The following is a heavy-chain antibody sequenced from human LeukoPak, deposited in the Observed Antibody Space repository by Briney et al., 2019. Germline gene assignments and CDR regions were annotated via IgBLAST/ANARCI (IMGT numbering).Heavy chain of an antibody. J-gene: IGHJ4*02. D-gene: IGHD3-22*01. CDR1: GYTFTSYG. CDR2: ISAYNGNT. CDR3: ARPYYDSSAPPYDY. Sequence: AASVKVSCKASGYTFTSYGISWVRQAPGQGLEWMGWISAYNGNTNYAQKLQGRVTMTTDTSTSTAYMELRSLRSDDTAVYYCARPYYDSSAPPYDYWGQGTLDTVSS. V-gene: IGHV1-18*01.